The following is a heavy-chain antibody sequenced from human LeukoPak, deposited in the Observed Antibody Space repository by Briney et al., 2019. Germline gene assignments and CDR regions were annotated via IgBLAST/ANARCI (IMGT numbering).Heavy chain of an antibody. CDR1: GGTFSSYA. D-gene: IGHD6-19*01. CDR2: IIPIFGTA. Sequence: SVKVSCKASGGTFSSYAISWVRQAPGQGLEWMGRIIPIFGTANYAQKFQGRVTITTDESTGTAYMELSSLRSEDTAVYYCARGPFQQWLVHYWGQGTLVTVSS. V-gene: IGHV1-69*05. CDR3: ARGPFQQWLVHY. J-gene: IGHJ4*02.